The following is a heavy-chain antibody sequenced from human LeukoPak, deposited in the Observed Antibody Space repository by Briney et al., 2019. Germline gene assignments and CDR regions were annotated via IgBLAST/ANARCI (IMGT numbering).Heavy chain of an antibody. CDR3: STEAVVTVTGFDS. Sequence: GSLRLSCAASGFTFSTHSMHWVRQAPGKGLDWVAVMSNDGRMKYYADSVKGRFTISRDNSKNTLYLQMNSLRAEDTAVYYCSTEAVVTVTGFDSWGQGTLVTVSS. J-gene: IGHJ4*02. D-gene: IGHD2-15*01. V-gene: IGHV3-30*04. CDR1: GFTFSTHS. CDR2: MSNDGRMK.